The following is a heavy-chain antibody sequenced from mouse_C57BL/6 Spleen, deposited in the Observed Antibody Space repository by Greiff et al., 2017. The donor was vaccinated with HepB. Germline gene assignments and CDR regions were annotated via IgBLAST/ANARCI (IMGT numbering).Heavy chain of an antibody. V-gene: IGHV1-61*01. J-gene: IGHJ1*03. CDR3: ARLGGYFDV. Sequence: VQLQQSGAELVRPGSSVKLSCKASGYTFTSYWMDWVKQRPGQGLEWIGTIYPSDSETHYNQKFKDKATLTVDKSSSTAYMQLSSLTSEDSAVYYCARLGGYFDVWGTGTTVTVSS. CDR2: IYPSDSET. CDR1: GYTFTSYW.